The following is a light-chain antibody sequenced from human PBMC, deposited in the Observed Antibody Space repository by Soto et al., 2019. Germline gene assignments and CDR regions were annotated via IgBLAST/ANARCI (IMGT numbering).Light chain of an antibody. CDR2: SAS. Sequence: EIVLTQSPDTLSLSPGERATLSCRASQSISSNYLAWYQQKPGQTPRLLIYSASRRATGIPDRFGGSGSGTDFTLTISGLEPHDFAIYYCQQYGSPITFGQGTRLEIK. CDR1: QSISSNY. CDR3: QQYGSPIT. V-gene: IGKV3-20*01. J-gene: IGKJ5*01.